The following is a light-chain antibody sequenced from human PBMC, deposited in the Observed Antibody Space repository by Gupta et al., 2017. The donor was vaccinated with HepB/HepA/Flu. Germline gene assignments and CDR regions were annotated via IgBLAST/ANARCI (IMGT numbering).Light chain of an antibody. CDR2: MVY. V-gene: IGKV2-30*02. J-gene: IGKJ1*01. CDR3: MQGTQWPRA. Sequence: DVVVTQSPVSLPVTLGQPASISCRSSRSLVHSAANTHLNWFQQRPGQFPRRLIYMVYNRDFGVPDRFSGSGSGTDFTLHISRVEAEDVGVYYCMQGTQWPRAFGQGTRGGNQT. CDR1: RSLVHSAANTH.